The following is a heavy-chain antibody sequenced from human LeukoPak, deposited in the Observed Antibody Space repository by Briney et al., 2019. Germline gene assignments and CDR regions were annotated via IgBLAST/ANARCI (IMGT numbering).Heavy chain of an antibody. CDR2: ISGSSGTI. D-gene: IGHD1-26*01. Sequence: GGSLRLSCAASGFAFSTFSMNWVRQAPGKGLEWVSYISGSSGTIYYADSVKGRFTVSRDSAKNSLYLQMNSLRDEDTAVYYCARDLHSGAYTFDYWGQGTLVTVSS. J-gene: IGHJ4*02. V-gene: IGHV3-48*02. CDR3: ARDLHSGAYTFDY. CDR1: GFAFSTFS.